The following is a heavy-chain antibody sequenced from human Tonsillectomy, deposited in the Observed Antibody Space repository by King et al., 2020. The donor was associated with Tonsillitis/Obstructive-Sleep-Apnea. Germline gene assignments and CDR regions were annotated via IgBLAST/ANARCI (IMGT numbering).Heavy chain of an antibody. Sequence: VQLVESGGGLVQPGGSLRFSCAATGFTFSSYAMNWVRQAPGKGLEWVSAISGSGGGTYSANSVRGRFTISRDNSKNTLFLQMSSLTVEDTAVYYCAKGKDNSGWYYYGMDVWGQGTTVTVSS. D-gene: IGHD6-19*01. CDR1: GFTFSSYA. J-gene: IGHJ6*02. V-gene: IGHV3-23*04. CDR2: ISGSGGGT. CDR3: AKGKDNSGWYYYGMDV.